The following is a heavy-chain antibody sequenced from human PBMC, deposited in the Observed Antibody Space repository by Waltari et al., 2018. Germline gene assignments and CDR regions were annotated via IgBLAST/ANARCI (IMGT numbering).Heavy chain of an antibody. Sequence: QVQLQQWGAGLLKPSETLSLTCVVYGGSLSGYYWSWIRQPPGKGLEWIGEINHSGSTNYNPSLKSRVTISVDTSKNQFSLKLSSVTAADTAVYYCARGIAAAGFYYYYYGMDVWGQGTTVTVSS. J-gene: IGHJ6*02. CDR1: GGSLSGYY. D-gene: IGHD6-13*01. CDR3: ARGIAAAGFYYYYYGMDV. CDR2: INHSGST. V-gene: IGHV4-34*01.